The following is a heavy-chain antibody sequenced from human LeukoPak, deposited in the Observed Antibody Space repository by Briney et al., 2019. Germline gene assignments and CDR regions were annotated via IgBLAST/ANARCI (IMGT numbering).Heavy chain of an antibody. CDR2: IIPIFGTA. Sequence: SVTVSCTASGGTFSSYAISWVRQAPGQGLEWMGGIIPIFGTANYAQKFQGRVTITADESTSTAYMELSSLRSEDTAVYYCARAPGNWFDPWGQGTLVTVSS. J-gene: IGHJ5*02. V-gene: IGHV1-69*13. CDR1: GGTFSSYA. CDR3: ARAPGNWFDP.